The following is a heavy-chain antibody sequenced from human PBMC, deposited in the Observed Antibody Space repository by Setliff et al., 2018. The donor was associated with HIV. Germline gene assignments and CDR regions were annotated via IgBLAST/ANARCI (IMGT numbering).Heavy chain of an antibody. V-gene: IGHV4-38-2*01. CDR1: GYSISSGYY. D-gene: IGHD3-22*01. Sequence: PSETLSLTCAASGYSISSGYYWGWIRQPPGKGLEWIGTIYHSGSTYYNPSLKSRVTISVDTSKNQFSLKLSSVTAADTAVYYCARRWSYYYDLFDYWGQGTLVTVSS. CDR2: IYHSGST. J-gene: IGHJ4*02. CDR3: ARRWSYYYDLFDY.